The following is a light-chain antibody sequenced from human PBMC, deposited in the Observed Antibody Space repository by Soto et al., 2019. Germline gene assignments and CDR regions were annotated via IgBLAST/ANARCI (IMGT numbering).Light chain of an antibody. V-gene: IGKV1-5*03. J-gene: IGKJ1*01. CDR3: LQHHSYPWT. CDR1: QTISSW. CDR2: KAS. Sequence: DIQMTQSPSTLSGSVGDRVTITCRASQTISSWLAWYQQKPGKAPKLLIYKASTLKSGVPSRFSGSGSGTEFTLTISSVEPEDFATYYCLQHHSYPWTFGQGTKVDIK.